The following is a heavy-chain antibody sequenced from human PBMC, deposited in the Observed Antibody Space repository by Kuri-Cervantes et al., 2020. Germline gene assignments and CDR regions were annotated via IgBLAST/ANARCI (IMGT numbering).Heavy chain of an antibody. CDR2: IYPGDSDT. CDR3: ARRGIVATIKDAFDI. J-gene: IGHJ3*02. Sequence: GGSLRLSCKGSGHSFTSYWIGWVRQMPGKGLEWMGIIYPGDSDTRYSPSFQGQVTISADKSISTAYLQWSSLKASDTAMYYCARRGIVATIKDAFDIWGQGTMVTVSS. CDR1: GHSFTSYW. V-gene: IGHV5-51*01. D-gene: IGHD5-12*01.